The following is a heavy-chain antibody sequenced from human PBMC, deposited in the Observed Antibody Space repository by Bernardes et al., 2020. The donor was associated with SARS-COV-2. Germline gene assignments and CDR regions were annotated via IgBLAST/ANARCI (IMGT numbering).Heavy chain of an antibody. J-gene: IGHJ5*02. CDR3: AREHRITIFGVVITPRGWFDP. CDR1: GYTFTGYY. V-gene: IGHV1-2*02. D-gene: IGHD3-3*01. CDR2: INPNSGGT. Sequence: ASVKVSCKASGYTFTGYYMHWVRQAPGQGLEWMGWINPNSGGTNYAQKFQGRVTMTRDTSISTAYMELSRLRSDDTAVYYCAREHRITIFGVVITPRGWFDPWGQGTLVTVSS.